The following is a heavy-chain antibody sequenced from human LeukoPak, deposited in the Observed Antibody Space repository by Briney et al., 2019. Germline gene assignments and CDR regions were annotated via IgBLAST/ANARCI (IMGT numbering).Heavy chain of an antibody. V-gene: IGHV3-11*03. CDR3: AFYSKHSSSWYSGAFDI. J-gene: IGHJ3*02. CDR1: GFTFSDYY. CDR2: ISSSSSYT. Sequence: GGSLRLSCAASGFTFSDYYMSWIRQAPGKGLEWVSYISSSSSYTNYADSVKGRFTISRDNAKNSLYLQMNSLRAEDTAVYYCAFYSKHSSSWYSGAFDIWGQGTMVTVSS. D-gene: IGHD6-13*01.